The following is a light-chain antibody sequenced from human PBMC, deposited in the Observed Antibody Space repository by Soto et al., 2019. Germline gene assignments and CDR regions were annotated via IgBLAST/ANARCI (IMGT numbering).Light chain of an antibody. CDR2: DTT. V-gene: IGLV7-46*01. CDR1: TGAVTSGHY. CDR3: LLSYSGTNWV. Sequence: QAVVTQEPSLTVSSGGTVTLTCGSSTGAVTSGHYPYWFQQKPGQAPRTLIYDTTNKHSWTPARFSGSLLGGKAALTLAGAQSDDEADYYCLLSYSGTNWVFGGGTKVTVL. J-gene: IGLJ3*02.